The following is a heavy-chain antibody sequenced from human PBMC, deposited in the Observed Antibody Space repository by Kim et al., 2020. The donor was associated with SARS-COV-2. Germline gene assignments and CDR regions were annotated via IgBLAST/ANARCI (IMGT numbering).Heavy chain of an antibody. D-gene: IGHD3-22*01. J-gene: IGHJ4*02. CDR2: ISVTAGVA. CDR1: GFTFNDYA. V-gene: IGHV3-23*01. CDR3: AENQKRSDSSACDS. Sequence: GGSLRLSCAASGFTFNDYAMSWVRQVPGKGLEWVARISVTAGVANFADPVEGRFTISRANSKNTLFLQMNSLRVEDTAIYYCAENQKRSDSSACDSWGQG.